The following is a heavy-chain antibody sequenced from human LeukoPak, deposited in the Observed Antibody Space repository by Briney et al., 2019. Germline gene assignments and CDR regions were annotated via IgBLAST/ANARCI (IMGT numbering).Heavy chain of an antibody. D-gene: IGHD3-22*01. J-gene: IGHJ4*02. V-gene: IGHV1-2*06. CDR1: GYTFTGYY. CDR2: INPNSGGT. Sequence: ASVKVSCKASGYTFTGYYIHWVRQGPGQGLEWVGRINPNSGGTNYAQKFQGRVTMTRDTSISTAYMELSSLRSEDTAVYYCARSQYYYDSSGYYLVDWGQGTLVTVSS. CDR3: ARSQYYYDSSGYYLVD.